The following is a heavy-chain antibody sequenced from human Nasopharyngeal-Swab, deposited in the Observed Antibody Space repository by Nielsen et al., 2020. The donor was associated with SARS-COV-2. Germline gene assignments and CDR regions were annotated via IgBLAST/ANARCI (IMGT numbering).Heavy chain of an antibody. J-gene: IGHJ4*02. CDR2: IGGSGGST. V-gene: IGHV3-23*01. CDR1: GFTFSSYA. Sequence: GESLKTSCAASGFTFSSYAMSLVRPAPGKGLGWVSAIGGSGGSTYYADSVKGRFTISRDNSKNTLYLQMNRLRAEDTAVYYCAKGAGVWGSYIFDYWGQGTLVTVSS. D-gene: IGHD3-16*01. CDR3: AKGAGVWGSYIFDY.